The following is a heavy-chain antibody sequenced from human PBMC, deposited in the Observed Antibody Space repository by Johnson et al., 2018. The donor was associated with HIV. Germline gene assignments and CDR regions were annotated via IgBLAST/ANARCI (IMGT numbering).Heavy chain of an antibody. Sequence: LVESGGGVVQPGDSLRLSCAASGFTFSSYGMHWVRQAPGKGLEWVAFIRYDGSNKYYGDSVKGRFTISRDNSKNTLYLQMNSLRAEDTAVYYCAKRDLITGTNSFDIWGQGTMVTVSS. CDR2: IRYDGSNK. CDR1: GFTFSSYG. CDR3: AKRDLITGTNSFDI. V-gene: IGHV3-30*02. D-gene: IGHD1-7*01. J-gene: IGHJ3*02.